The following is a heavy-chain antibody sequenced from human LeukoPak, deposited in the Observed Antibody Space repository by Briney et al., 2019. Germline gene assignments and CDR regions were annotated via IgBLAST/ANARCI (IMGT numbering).Heavy chain of an antibody. CDR1: GYTFTDYN. CDR3: ARGGCSSTSCYAYDY. Sequence: ASLKVSCKASGYTFTDYNMRWVPQAPGEGLEWMGWINPYSGVTNYAQKFQARVTMTRDTSIRTAYMEMSSLESEDTAVYYCARGGCSSTSCYAYDYWGQGTLVTVSS. V-gene: IGHV1-2*02. CDR2: INPYSGVT. J-gene: IGHJ4*02. D-gene: IGHD2-2*01.